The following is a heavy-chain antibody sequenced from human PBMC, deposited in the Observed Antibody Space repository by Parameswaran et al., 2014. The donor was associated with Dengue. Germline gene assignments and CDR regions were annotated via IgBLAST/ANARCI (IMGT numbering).Heavy chain of an antibody. D-gene: IGHD2-15*01. Sequence: WIRQPQEGLVWVSRINSDGSSTSYADSVKGRFTISRDNAKNTLYLQMNSLRAEDTAVYYCASQRGYCSGGSCSGRWFDPWGQGTLVTVSS. CDR2: INSDGSST. J-gene: IGHJ5*02. CDR3: ASQRGYCSGGSCSGRWFDP. V-gene: IGHV3-74*01.